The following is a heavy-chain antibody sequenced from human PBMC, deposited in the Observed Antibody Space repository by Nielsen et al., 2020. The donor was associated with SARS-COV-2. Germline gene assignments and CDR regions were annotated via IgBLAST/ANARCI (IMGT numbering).Heavy chain of an antibody. V-gene: IGHV3-30-3*01. Sequence: GESLKISCAASGFTFSSYAMHWVRQAPGKGPEWVAVISYDGSNKYYADSVKGRFTISRDNSKNTLYLQMNSLRAEDTAVYYCARAHDSSGYNFDYWGQGTLVTVSS. CDR1: GFTFSSYA. J-gene: IGHJ4*02. CDR3: ARAHDSSGYNFDY. D-gene: IGHD3-22*01. CDR2: ISYDGSNK.